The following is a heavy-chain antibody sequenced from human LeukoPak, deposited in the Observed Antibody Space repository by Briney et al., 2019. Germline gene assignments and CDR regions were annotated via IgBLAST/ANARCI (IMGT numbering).Heavy chain of an antibody. CDR2: ISEISERIKTI. J-gene: IGHJ6*03. Sequence: ALLLSCAASGFTFTEYRIIWGRQAPGKGLEGGGFISEISERIKTIQYAESVNIRFTISGNNDERSVYLQMNSLRDDDTAVYYCARVRGPTLKTCYMDVCGTGTTLTVSS. CDR1: GFTFTEYR. CDR3: ARVRGPTLKTCYMDV. D-gene: IGHD3-10*01. V-gene: IGHV3-48*02.